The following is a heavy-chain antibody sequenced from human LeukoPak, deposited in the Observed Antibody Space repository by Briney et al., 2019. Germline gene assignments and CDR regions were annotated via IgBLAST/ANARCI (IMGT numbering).Heavy chain of an antibody. CDR3: AKLSSRYYDSSVSFDY. J-gene: IGHJ4*02. V-gene: IGHV1-8*03. D-gene: IGHD3-22*01. Sequence: ASVKVSCKASGYTFTSYDINWVRQATGQGLEWMGWMNPNSGNTGYAQKFQGRVTITRNTSISTAYMELSSLRSEDTAVYYCAKLSSRYYDSSVSFDYWGQGTLVTVSS. CDR1: GYTFTSYD. CDR2: MNPNSGNT.